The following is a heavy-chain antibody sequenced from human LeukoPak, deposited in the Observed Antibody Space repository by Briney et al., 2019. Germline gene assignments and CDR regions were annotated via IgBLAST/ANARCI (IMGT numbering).Heavy chain of an antibody. J-gene: IGHJ4*02. V-gene: IGHV3-30*18. CDR2: ISYDGSDK. CDR1: GFTFSSYG. D-gene: IGHD2-2*01. CDR3: AKGGDIVVVPAAMVY. Sequence: GGSLRLSCAASGFTFSSYGMHWVRQAPGKGLEWVAVISYDGSDKYYADSVKGRFTISRDNAKNSLYLQMNSLRAEDTAVYYCAKGGDIVVVPAAMVYWGQGTLVTVSS.